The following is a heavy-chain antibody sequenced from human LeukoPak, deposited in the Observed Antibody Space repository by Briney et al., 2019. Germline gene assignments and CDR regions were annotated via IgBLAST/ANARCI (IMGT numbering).Heavy chain of an antibody. CDR3: LRGDRRDY. CDR2: IDSSGGYM. J-gene: IGHJ4*02. CDR1: GLTVSSNC. Sequence: GGSLRLSCAASGLTVSSNCLSWVRQAPAKGRAWVSSIDSSGGYMFYADSVKGRFIISRDNAKDSLYLKMNSLRVEDTAVYYCLRGDRRDYWGQGTLVTVSS. V-gene: IGHV3-21*06.